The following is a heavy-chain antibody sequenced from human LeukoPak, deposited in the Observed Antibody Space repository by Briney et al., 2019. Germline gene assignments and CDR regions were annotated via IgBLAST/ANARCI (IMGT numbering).Heavy chain of an antibody. CDR3: ARVPPSSGWYDY. V-gene: IGHV3-30-3*01. CDR2: ISYDGSNK. Sequence: GRSLRLSCAASGFTFSSYAMHWVRQAPGKGLEWVAVISYDGSNKNYADSVKGRFTISRDNAKNTLYLQMNGLRAEDTAVYYCARVPPSSGWYDYWGQGTLVTVSS. CDR1: GFTFSSYA. D-gene: IGHD6-19*01. J-gene: IGHJ4*02.